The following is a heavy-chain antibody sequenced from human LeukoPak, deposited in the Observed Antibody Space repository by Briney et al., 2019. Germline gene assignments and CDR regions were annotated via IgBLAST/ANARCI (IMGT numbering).Heavy chain of an antibody. V-gene: IGHV3-23*01. D-gene: IGHD3-9*01. J-gene: IGHJ4*02. CDR3: AKMADYDILTGPWYYFDY. CDR1: GFTFSSYG. Sequence: GGSLRLSCAASGFTFSSYGMSWVRQAPAKGLEGVSAISGSGGSTYYADSVKGRFTISRDNSKNTLYLQMNSLRAEDTAVYYCAKMADYDILTGPWYYFDYWGQGTLVTVSS. CDR2: ISGSGGST.